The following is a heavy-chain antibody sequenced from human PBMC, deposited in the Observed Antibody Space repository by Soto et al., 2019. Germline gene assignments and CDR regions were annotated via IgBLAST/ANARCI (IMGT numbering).Heavy chain of an antibody. J-gene: IGHJ4*02. V-gene: IGHV2-70*11. CDR1: GFSLSTSGMC. Sequence: SGPTLVKPTQTLTLTCTFSGFSLSTSGMCVSWIRQPPGKALEWLARIDWDDDKYYSTSLKTRLTISKDTSKNQVVLTMTNMDPVDTATYYCAREYSSSWHGRHFDYWGQGTLVTVSS. D-gene: IGHD6-13*01. CDR2: IDWDDDK. CDR3: AREYSSSWHGRHFDY.